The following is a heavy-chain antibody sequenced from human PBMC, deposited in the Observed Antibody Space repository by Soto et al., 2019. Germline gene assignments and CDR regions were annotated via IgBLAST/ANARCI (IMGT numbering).Heavy chain of an antibody. CDR3: ARGGDSSSWYIGRYYYGMDV. CDR1: GYSFTNYY. J-gene: IGHJ6*02. D-gene: IGHD6-13*01. V-gene: IGHV1-2*04. CDR2: INPGGGT. Sequence: GASVKASCKASGYSFTNYYMNWVRQAPGQGLEWMGIINPGGGTNYAQKFQGWVTMTRDTSISTAYMELSRLRSDDTAVYYCARGGDSSSWYIGRYYYGMDVWGQGTTVTVSS.